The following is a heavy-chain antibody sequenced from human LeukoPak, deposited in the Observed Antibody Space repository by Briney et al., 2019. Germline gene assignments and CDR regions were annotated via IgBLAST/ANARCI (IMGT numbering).Heavy chain of an antibody. CDR2: ISGSGGSA. J-gene: IGHJ5*02. V-gene: IGHV3-23*01. CDR3: AKRGGIAAAGTFFWFDP. D-gene: IGHD6-13*01. Sequence: GGSLRLSCAASGFTFSSYAMSWVRQAPGKGLEWVSAISGSGGSAYYADSVKGRFTISRDNSKTTLYLQMNSLRAEDTAVYYCAKRGGIAAAGTFFWFDPWGQGTLVTVSS. CDR1: GFTFSSYA.